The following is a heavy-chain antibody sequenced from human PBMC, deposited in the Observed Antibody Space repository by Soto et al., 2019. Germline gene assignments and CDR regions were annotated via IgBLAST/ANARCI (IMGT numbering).Heavy chain of an antibody. Sequence: PSETLSLTCTVSGGSITSENWWSWVRQPPGKGLEWIGEIYHSGSANYNPSLKSRATISLDKSKSQFSLQLTSVTAADKAIYYCVRDRGAVWGNYRKRATRFDSWGQGIPVTVSS. CDR3: VRDRGAVWGNYRKRATRFDS. D-gene: IGHD3-16*02. CDR2: IYHSGSA. J-gene: IGHJ4*02. V-gene: IGHV4-4*02. CDR1: GGSITSENW.